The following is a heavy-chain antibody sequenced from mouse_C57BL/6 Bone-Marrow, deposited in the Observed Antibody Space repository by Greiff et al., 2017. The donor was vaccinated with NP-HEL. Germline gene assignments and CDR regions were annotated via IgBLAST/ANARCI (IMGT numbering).Heavy chain of an antibody. CDR3: AREREGNYVGYFDY. V-gene: IGHV1-19*01. Sequence: VQLQQSGPVLVKPGASVKMSCKASGYTFTDYYMNWVKQSHGKSLEWIGVINPYNGGTSYNQKFKGKATLTVDKSSSTAYMELNSLTSEDSAVYYCAREREGNYVGYFDYWGQGTTLTVSS. CDR1: GYTFTDYY. CDR2: INPYNGGT. D-gene: IGHD2-1*01. J-gene: IGHJ2*01.